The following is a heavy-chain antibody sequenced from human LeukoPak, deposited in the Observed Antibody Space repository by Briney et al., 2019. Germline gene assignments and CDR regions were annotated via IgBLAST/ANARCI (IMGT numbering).Heavy chain of an antibody. D-gene: IGHD4-17*01. Sequence: PGGSLRLSCAASGFTFSRTSMHWVRQSPGKGLEWVAVISFDGGTKYYADSVKGRLTVSRDNSKKALYLQMNSLRAEDTAVYYCALSRDDYGDYSDYWGQGTLVTVSS. CDR3: ALSRDDYGDYSDY. CDR2: ISFDGGTK. CDR1: GFTFSRTS. J-gene: IGHJ4*02. V-gene: IGHV3-30-3*01.